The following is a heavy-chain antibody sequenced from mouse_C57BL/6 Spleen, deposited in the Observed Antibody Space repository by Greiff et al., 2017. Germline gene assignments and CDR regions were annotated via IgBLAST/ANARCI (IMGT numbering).Heavy chain of an antibody. D-gene: IGHD2-4*01. CDR2: IWGGGST. Sequence: VQRVESGPGLVAPSQSLSITCTVSGFSLTSYGVDWVRQPPGKGLEWLGVIWGGGSTNYTSALMSRLSISKDNSKSQVFLKMNSLQTDDTAMYYCAKHLNDDYDVGYAMDDWGQGTSVTVSS. V-gene: IGHV2-9*01. CDR3: AKHLNDDYDVGYAMDD. J-gene: IGHJ4*01. CDR1: GFSLTSYG.